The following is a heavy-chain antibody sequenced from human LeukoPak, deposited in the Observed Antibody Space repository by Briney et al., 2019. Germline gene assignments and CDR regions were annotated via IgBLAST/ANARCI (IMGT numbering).Heavy chain of an antibody. J-gene: IGHJ4*02. V-gene: IGHV3-30*04. CDR2: ISYDGSNK. CDR1: GFTFSTYF. Sequence: GGSLRLSCAASGFTFSTYFMSWVRQAPGKGLEWVAVISYDGSNKYYADSVKGRFTISRDNSKNTLYLQMNSLRAEDTAVYYCARDLLMITFGGVIVNIKDYFDYWGQGTLVTVSS. D-gene: IGHD3-16*02. CDR3: ARDLLMITFGGVIVNIKDYFDY.